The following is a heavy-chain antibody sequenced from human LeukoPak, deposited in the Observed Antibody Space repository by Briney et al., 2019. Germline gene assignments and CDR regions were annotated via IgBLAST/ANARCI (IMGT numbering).Heavy chain of an antibody. D-gene: IGHD2-2*01. CDR1: GYTFTNYG. V-gene: IGHV1-18*01. CDR3: ARAFLVVVPAATDY. Sequence: ASVKVSCKASGYTFTNYGISWVRQAPGQGLEWMGWISAYNGNTNYAQKLQGRVTMTTDTSTSTAYMELRSLRSDDTAVYYCARAFLVVVPAATDYWGQGTLVTVSS. CDR2: ISAYNGNT. J-gene: IGHJ4*02.